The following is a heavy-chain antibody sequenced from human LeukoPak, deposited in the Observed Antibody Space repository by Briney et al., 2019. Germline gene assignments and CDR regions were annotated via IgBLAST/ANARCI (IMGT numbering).Heavy chain of an antibody. V-gene: IGHV4-59*01. CDR3: ARYSSGPVHFYYYYGMDV. Sequence: SETLSLTCTVSGGSISSYYWSWIRQPPGKGLEWIGYIYYSGSTNYNPSLKSRVTISVDTSKNQFSLKLSSVTAADTAVYYCARYSSGPVHFYYYYGMDVWGQGTTVTVSS. D-gene: IGHD6-19*01. CDR2: IYYSGST. CDR1: GGSISSYY. J-gene: IGHJ6*02.